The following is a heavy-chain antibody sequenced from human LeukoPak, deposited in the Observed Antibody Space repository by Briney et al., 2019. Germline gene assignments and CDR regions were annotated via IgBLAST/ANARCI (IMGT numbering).Heavy chain of an antibody. D-gene: IGHD2-2*01. CDR1: GFTFSSYE. Sequence: GGSLRLSCAASGFTFSSYEMNWVRQAPGKGLEWVSYISSSGSTIYYAGSVKGRFTISRDNAKNSLYLQMNSLRAEDTAVYYCARWHCSSTSCQDYYYGMDVWGQGTTVTVSS. J-gene: IGHJ6*02. CDR2: ISSSGSTI. CDR3: ARWHCSSTSCQDYYYGMDV. V-gene: IGHV3-48*03.